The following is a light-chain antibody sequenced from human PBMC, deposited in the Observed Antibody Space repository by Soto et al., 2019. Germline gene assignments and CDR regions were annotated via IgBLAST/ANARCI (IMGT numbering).Light chain of an antibody. CDR3: QQRSNWPIT. V-gene: IGKV3-11*01. CDR2: DAS. J-gene: IGKJ5*01. Sequence: MSQSPATLSVSPGERATLSCRASQSVSRYLAWYQQKPGQAPRLLIYDASNRATGIPARFSGSGSGTDFTLTISSLEPEDFAVYYCQQRSNWPITFGQGTRLEIK. CDR1: QSVSRY.